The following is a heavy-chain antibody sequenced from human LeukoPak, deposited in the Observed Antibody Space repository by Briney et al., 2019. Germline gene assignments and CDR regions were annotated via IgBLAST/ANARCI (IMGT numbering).Heavy chain of an antibody. J-gene: IGHJ4*02. V-gene: IGHV1-18*01. CDR1: GYTFTSYG. D-gene: IGHD3-16*01. CDR2: ISAYNGNT. CDR3: ARDGLLITFGGVSHFDY. Sequence: GASVTVSCKASGYTFTSYGISWVRQAPGQGLEWMGWISAYNGNTNYAQKLQGRVTMTTDTSTSTAYMELRSLRSDDTAVYYCARDGLLITFGGVSHFDYWGQGTLVTVSS.